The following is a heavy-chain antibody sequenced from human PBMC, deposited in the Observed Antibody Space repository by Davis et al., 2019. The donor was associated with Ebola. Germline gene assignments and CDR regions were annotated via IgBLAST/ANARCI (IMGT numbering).Heavy chain of an antibody. CDR3: AKDYYDSSGRYFDY. D-gene: IGHD3-22*01. CDR1: GFTFNNYG. J-gene: IGHJ4*02. Sequence: GESLKISCAASGFTFNNYGMHWVRQAPGKGLEWVAVISYDGSNKYYADSVKGRFTISRDNSKNTLYLQMNSLRAEDTAVYYCAKDYYDSSGRYFDYWGQGTLVTVSS. V-gene: IGHV3-30*18. CDR2: ISYDGSNK.